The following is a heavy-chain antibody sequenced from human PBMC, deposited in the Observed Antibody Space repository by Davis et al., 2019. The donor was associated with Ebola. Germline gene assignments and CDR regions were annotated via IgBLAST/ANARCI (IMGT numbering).Heavy chain of an antibody. J-gene: IGHJ4*02. D-gene: IGHD3-16*01. CDR1: GFSVLDKY. V-gene: IGHV3-53*01. CDR3: ATLVEELFDY. Sequence: GESLKISCAASGFSVLDKYMFWVRQAPGKGLQSVALIYGSGGTEFADSVKGRFTISSDNSKNTLYLQMNSLRAEDTAVYYCATLVEELFDYWGQGTLVAVSS. CDR2: IYGSGGT.